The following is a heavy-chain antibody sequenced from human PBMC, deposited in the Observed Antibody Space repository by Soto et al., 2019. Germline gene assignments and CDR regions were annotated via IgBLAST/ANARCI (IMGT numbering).Heavy chain of an antibody. CDR1: GYIFTSYV. CDR2: INAGSGNT. CDR3: ARDLAFDI. V-gene: IGHV1-3*01. J-gene: IGHJ3*02. Sequence: ASVKVSCKASGYIFTSYVMHWVRQAPGQRLEWMGWINAGSGNTKYSQKFQGRVTITRDTSASTAFMELSSLRSEDTAVYYCARDLAFDIWGQGTMVTVSS.